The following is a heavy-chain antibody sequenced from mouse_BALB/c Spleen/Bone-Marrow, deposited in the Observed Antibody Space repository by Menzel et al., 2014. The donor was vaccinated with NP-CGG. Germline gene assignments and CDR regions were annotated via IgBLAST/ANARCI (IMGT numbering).Heavy chain of an antibody. CDR2: INPSTAYT. Sequence: QVQLQQPGAELAKPGASVKMSCKASGYTFTTYWMHWVKRRPGQGLEWIGYINPSTAYTDYNQKFEDKATLTADKSSSTAYMQLSSLTSEDSAVYYCARDLDYWGQGTSVTVSS. CDR3: ARDLDY. J-gene: IGHJ4*01. CDR1: GYTFTTYW. V-gene: IGHV1-7*01.